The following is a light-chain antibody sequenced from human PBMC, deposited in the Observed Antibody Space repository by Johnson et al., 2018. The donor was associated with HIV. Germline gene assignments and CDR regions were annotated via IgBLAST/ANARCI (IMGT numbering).Light chain of an antibody. V-gene: IGLV1-51*01. CDR1: SSNIGNNY. Sequence: QAVLTQPPSVSAAPGQKVTISCSGSSSNIGNNYVSWYQQLPGTAPKLLIYDNNKRPSGIPDRFSGSKSGTSATLGITGLQTGDEADYYCGTWDSRLSGFYAFGTGTKVAVL. J-gene: IGLJ1*01. CDR2: DNN. CDR3: GTWDSRLSGFYA.